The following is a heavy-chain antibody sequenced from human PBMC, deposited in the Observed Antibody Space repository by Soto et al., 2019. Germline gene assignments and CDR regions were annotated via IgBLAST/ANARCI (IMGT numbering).Heavy chain of an antibody. CDR3: ARTAAAGKYYYGMDV. V-gene: IGHV5-51*01. D-gene: IGHD6-13*01. Sequence: GESLKISCKGSGYSFTSYWIVWVRQMPGKGLEWMGIIYPGDSDTRYSPSFQGQVTISADKSISTAYLQWSSLKASDTAMYYCARTAAAGKYYYGMDVWVQGTTVTVSS. J-gene: IGHJ6*02. CDR2: IYPGDSDT. CDR1: GYSFTSYW.